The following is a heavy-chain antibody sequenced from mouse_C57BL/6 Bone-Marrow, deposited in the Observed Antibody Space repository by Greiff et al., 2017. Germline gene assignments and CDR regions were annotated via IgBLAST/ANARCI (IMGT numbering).Heavy chain of an antibody. Sequence: VQLQQPGAELVKPGASVKMSCKASGYTFTSYWITWVKQRPGKGLEWIGDIYPGSGSTNYNEKFKSKATLTVDTSSSTAYMQLSSLTSEDSAVYYCSRRDDYYGSSPYFDYWGQGTTLTVSS. CDR3: SRRDDYYGSSPYFDY. CDR1: GYTFTSYW. V-gene: IGHV1-55*01. D-gene: IGHD1-1*01. CDR2: IYPGSGST. J-gene: IGHJ2*01.